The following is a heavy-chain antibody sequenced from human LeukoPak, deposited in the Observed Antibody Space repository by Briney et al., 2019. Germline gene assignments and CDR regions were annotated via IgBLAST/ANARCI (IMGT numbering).Heavy chain of an antibody. D-gene: IGHD2-15*01. CDR3: AKSSGSVVVVAANDY. V-gene: IGHV3-48*03. CDR1: GFTFSSYE. J-gene: IGHJ4*02. Sequence: GGSLRLSCAASGFTFSSYEMNWVRQAPGKGLEWVSYISSSGSTIYYADSVKGRFTISRDNAKNTLYLQMNSLRAEDTAVYYCAKSSGSVVVVAANDYWGQGTLVTVSS. CDR2: ISSSGSTI.